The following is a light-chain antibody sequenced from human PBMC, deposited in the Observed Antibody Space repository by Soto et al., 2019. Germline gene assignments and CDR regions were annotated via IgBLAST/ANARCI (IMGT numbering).Light chain of an antibody. CDR3: QQYNTWPRT. CDR2: GAS. Sequence: EIVMTQSPATLSVSPGERATLSCRASQGIKDYVAWFQQKPGQAPRLLIYGASTRATAIPARFSGSGSGTEFTLSNSSLQSEDVAVYYCQQYNTWPRTFGQGTKVETK. CDR1: QGIKDY. J-gene: IGKJ1*01. V-gene: IGKV3-15*01.